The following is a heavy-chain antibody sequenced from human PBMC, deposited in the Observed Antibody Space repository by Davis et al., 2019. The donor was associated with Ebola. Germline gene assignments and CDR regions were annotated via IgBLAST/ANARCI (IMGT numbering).Heavy chain of an antibody. Sequence: GESLKISCAASGFTFSSYWMSWVRQAPGKGLEWVANIKQDGSEKYYVDSVKGRFTISRDNAKNSLYLQMNSLRAEDTAVYYCASSITIFGVGFYENYYYYGMDVWGQGTTVTVSS. CDR2: IKQDGSEK. CDR1: GFTFSSYW. D-gene: IGHD3-3*01. CDR3: ASSITIFGVGFYENYYYYGMDV. J-gene: IGHJ6*02. V-gene: IGHV3-7*03.